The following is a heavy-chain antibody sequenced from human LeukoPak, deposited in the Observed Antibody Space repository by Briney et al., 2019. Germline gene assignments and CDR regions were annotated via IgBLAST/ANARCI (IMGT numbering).Heavy chain of an antibody. CDR2: INPSGGST. CDR3: ARAKGATPHFDY. J-gene: IGHJ4*02. D-gene: IGHD1-26*01. V-gene: IGHV1-46*01. Sequence: ASVKVSCKASGYTFINYYMHWVRQAPGQGLEWMGIINPSGGSTSYAQKFQGRVTMTRDTSTSIVYMELSSLRSEDTAVYYCARAKGATPHFDYWGQGTLVTVSS. CDR1: GYTFINYY.